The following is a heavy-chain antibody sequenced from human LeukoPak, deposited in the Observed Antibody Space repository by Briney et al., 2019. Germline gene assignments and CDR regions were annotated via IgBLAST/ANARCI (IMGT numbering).Heavy chain of an antibody. V-gene: IGHV3-30*03. Sequence: GRSLRLSCAASGFTFSSYGIHWVRQAPGKGLEWVAVISYDGSNKYYADSVKGRFTISRDNSKNTLYLQVNSLRAEDTAVYFCARGGSDTAMAHDYWGQGTLVTVSS. CDR1: GFTFSSYG. J-gene: IGHJ4*02. CDR3: ARGGSDTAMAHDY. D-gene: IGHD5-18*01. CDR2: ISYDGSNK.